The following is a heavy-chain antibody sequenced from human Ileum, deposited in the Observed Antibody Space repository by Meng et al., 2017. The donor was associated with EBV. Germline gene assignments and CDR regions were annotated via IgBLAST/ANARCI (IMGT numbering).Heavy chain of an antibody. CDR2: IIPALGTP. CDR3: ARGTGADY. V-gene: IGHV1-69*06. J-gene: IGHJ4*02. D-gene: IGHD3-10*01. Sequence: QLQLVQSGPEVKNPGSSVKVSCKSSGSTFSVYGITWVRQAPGQGLEWMGGIIPALGTPKYARKFQDRLTITADKSTSTGYMELHSLTSNDTAVYFCARGTGADYWGQGTLVTVSS. CDR1: GSTFSVYG.